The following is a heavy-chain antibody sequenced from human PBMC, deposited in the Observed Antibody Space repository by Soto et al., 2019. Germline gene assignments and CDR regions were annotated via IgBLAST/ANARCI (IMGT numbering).Heavy chain of an antibody. V-gene: IGHV1-69*13. CDR2: ILPMFGSP. J-gene: IGHJ6*02. Sequence: SVKVSCKASGGTFSTYAVSWVRQAPGQGLEWLGGILPMFGSPKYAQKLQGRVTVTADESTRTAYVELSRLRSEDTAVYYCARDRWESVMVPPDRPYYYGMDGWGRGTTGGVAS. CDR1: GGTFSTYA. CDR3: ARDRWESVMVPPDRPYYYGMDG. D-gene: IGHD1-26*01.